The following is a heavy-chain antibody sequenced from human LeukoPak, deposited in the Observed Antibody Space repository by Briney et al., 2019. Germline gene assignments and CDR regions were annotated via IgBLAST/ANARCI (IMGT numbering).Heavy chain of an antibody. CDR2: ISYDGSNK. J-gene: IGHJ6*02. D-gene: IGHD5-18*01. Sequence: PGRSLRLSCAASGFTFSSYDMHWVREAPGKGLEWVAVISYDGSNKYYADSVKGRFTISRDNSKNTLYLQMNSLRAEDTAVYYCARGYSYGTSRYYYGMDVWGQGTTVTVSS. V-gene: IGHV3-30-3*01. CDR3: ARGYSYGTSRYYYGMDV. CDR1: GFTFSSYD.